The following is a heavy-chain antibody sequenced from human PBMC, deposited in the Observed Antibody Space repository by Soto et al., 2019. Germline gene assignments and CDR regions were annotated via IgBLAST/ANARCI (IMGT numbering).Heavy chain of an antibody. CDR1: GFTFSSYG. D-gene: IGHD6-19*01. CDR3: ARGRAVAGKIDY. V-gene: IGHV3-33*01. Sequence: QVQLVESGGGVVQPGRSLRLSCAASGFTFSSYGMHWVRQAPGKGLEWVAVIWYDGSNKYYADSVKGRFTISRDNSKNTLYLQMNSLRAEDTAVYYCARGRAVAGKIDYWGQGTLVTVSS. J-gene: IGHJ4*02. CDR2: IWYDGSNK.